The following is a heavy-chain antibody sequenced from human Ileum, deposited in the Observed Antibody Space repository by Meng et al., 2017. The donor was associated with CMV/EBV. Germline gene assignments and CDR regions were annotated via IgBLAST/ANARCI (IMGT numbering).Heavy chain of an antibody. CDR3: ARHESGRVSPHPLDF. Sequence: SRFTLNNYALSWVRQARGKGREWVSTISETGAFTLSAHSVKGRFTLSRDDSKNTLYLQMHSLRAEDTAKYYCARHESGRVSPHPLDFWGQGILVTVSS. D-gene: IGHD1-14*01. V-gene: IGHV3-23*01. J-gene: IGHJ4*02. CDR2: ISETGAFT. CDR1: RFTLNNYA.